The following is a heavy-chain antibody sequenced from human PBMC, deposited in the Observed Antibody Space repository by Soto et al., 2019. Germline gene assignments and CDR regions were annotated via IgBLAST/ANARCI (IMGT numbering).Heavy chain of an antibody. Sequence: GGSLRLSCAASGFTFSDYYMSWLRQPPGKGLEWVSYISKSGSIIHFADSVKGRFAISRDNAKNTLYLQMSSLRAEDTALYYCARDLSPYSDYYDESTSETWFDPGAREPWSPSPQ. CDR1: GFTFSDYY. CDR2: ISKSGSII. CDR3: ARDLSPYSDYYDESTSETWFDP. J-gene: IGHJ5*02. V-gene: IGHV3-11*01. D-gene: IGHD3-16*01.